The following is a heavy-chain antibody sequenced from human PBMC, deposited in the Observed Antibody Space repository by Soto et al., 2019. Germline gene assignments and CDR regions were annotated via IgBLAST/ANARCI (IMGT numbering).Heavy chain of an antibody. CDR1: VFTFSSYA. V-gene: IGHV3-23*01. CDR2: ISGSGGST. CDR3: AKFRIQLWFYFDY. D-gene: IGHD5-18*01. J-gene: IGHJ4*02. Sequence: PGGSLRLSCAASVFTFSSYAMSWVRQAPGKGLEWVSAISGSGGSTYYADSVKGRFTISRDNSKNTLYLQMNSLRAEDTAVYYCAKFRIQLWFYFDYWGQGTLVTVSS.